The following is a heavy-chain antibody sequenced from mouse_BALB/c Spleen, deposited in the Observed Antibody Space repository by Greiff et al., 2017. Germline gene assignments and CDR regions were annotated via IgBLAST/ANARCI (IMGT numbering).Heavy chain of an antibody. CDR1: GYTFTDYN. V-gene: IGHV1S29*02. Sequence: VQLQQSGPELVKPGASVKISCKASGYTFTDYNMHWVKQSHGKSLEWIGYIYPYNGGTGYNQKFKSKATLTVDNSSSTAYMELRSLTSEDSAVYYCARKNWDWYFDVWGAGTTVTVSS. J-gene: IGHJ1*01. D-gene: IGHD4-1*01. CDR3: ARKNWDWYFDV. CDR2: IYPYNGGT.